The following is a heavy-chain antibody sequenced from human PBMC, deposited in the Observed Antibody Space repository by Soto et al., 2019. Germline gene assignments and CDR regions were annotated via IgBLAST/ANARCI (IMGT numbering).Heavy chain of an antibody. CDR2: ISGSGGST. Sequence: GGSLRLSCAASGFTFSSYAMSWVRQAPGKGLEWVSAISGSGGSTYYADSVKGRFTISRDNSKNTLYRQMNSLRAEDTAVYYCAKDLGSYSSSSSHYYYYMDVWGKGTTVTVSS. V-gene: IGHV3-23*01. CDR3: AKDLGSYSSSSSHYYYYMDV. D-gene: IGHD6-6*01. CDR1: GFTFSSYA. J-gene: IGHJ6*03.